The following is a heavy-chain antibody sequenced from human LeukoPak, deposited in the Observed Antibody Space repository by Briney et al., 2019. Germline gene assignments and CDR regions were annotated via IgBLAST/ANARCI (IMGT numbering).Heavy chain of an antibody. CDR2: ISGSGGST. CDR3: AKDLLYYFDY. Sequence: GGSLRLSCAASGFTFTNYAMTWVRQAPGKGLEWVSAISGSGGSTYYADSVKGRFTISRDNSKNMLYLQLNSLRADDAAVYFCAKDLLYYFDYWGQGTLVTVSS. J-gene: IGHJ4*02. V-gene: IGHV3-23*01. CDR1: GFTFTNYA.